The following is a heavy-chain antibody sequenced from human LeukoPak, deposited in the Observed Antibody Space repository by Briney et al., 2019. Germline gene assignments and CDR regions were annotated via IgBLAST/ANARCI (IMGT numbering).Heavy chain of an antibody. CDR3: AKIWGTYPYDY. D-gene: IGHD3-16*01. J-gene: IGHJ4*02. CDR1: GFTFSSYG. CDR2: ISYDGSDK. V-gene: IGHV3-30*18. Sequence: GRSLRLSCAASGFTFSSYGMHWVRQAPGKGLEWVAVISYDGSDKYYADSVKGRFTISRDNSKNTLYLEMNSLRAEDTAVYYCAKIWGTYPYDYWGQGTLVTVSS.